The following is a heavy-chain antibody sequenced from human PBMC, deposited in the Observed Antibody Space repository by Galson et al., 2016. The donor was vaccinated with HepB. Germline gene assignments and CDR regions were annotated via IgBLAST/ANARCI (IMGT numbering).Heavy chain of an antibody. CDR3: ATRGGGSSRGLDF. CDR1: GDSISDSTYY. Sequence: SETLSLTCTVSGDSISDSTYYWGWIRQPPGKGLEWVATIYYTGSTYYSPSLKSRVTISEDTSKNQFSLKLSSVTAADTAVYYCATRGGGSSRGLDFWGQGTLVTVSS. V-gene: IGHV4-39*01. D-gene: IGHD1-26*01. CDR2: IYYTGST. J-gene: IGHJ4*02.